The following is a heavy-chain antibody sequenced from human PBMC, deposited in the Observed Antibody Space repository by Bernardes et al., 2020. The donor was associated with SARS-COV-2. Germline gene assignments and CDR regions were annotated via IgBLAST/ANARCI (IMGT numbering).Heavy chain of an antibody. J-gene: IGHJ6*02. CDR1: GFTFKTYG. CDR3: ARGPYCPGGICTFYGMDV. D-gene: IGHD2-8*02. CDR2: ISSSASYK. Sequence: GGSLRLSCEVSGFTFKTYGLNWVRQAPGKGLEWVSSISSSASYKYYADSVKGRFTISRDNAKNSLYLEMNSLRAEDTALYYCARGPYCPGGICTFYGMDVWGQGTTVTVSS. V-gene: IGHV3-21*06.